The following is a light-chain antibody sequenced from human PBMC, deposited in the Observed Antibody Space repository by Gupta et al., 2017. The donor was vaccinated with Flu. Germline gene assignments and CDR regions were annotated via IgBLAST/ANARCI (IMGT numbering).Light chain of an antibody. J-gene: IGLJ3*02. V-gene: IGLV1-51*01. Sequence: KVTISGSGSSSNIGNNYVSWYQQLPGTAPKLLIYDNNKRPSGIPDRFSGSKSGTSATLGITGLQTGDEADYYCGTWDSSLSAWVFGGGTKLTVL. CDR2: DNN. CDR3: GTWDSSLSAWV. CDR1: SSNIGNNY.